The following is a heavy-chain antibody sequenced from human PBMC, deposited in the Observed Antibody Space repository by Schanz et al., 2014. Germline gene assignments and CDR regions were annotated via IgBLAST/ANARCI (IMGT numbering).Heavy chain of an antibody. J-gene: IGHJ5*02. CDR3: ARGRVLES. D-gene: IGHD1-1*01. CDR2: IGTSGGT. Sequence: EMQLLESGGGLAQPGGSLRLSCAASGFTLSNYVMSWVRQAPGKGLEWVSTIGTSGGTNYAESVKGRFTISRDNSKNTLYLQMNSLRPEDTAVYYCARGRVLESWGQGTLVTVSS. V-gene: IGHV3-23*01. CDR1: GFTLSNYV.